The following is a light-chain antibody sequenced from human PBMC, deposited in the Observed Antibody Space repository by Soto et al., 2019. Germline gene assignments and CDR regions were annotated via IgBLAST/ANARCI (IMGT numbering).Light chain of an antibody. CDR1: RRAVGGYTF. V-gene: IGLV2-14*01. CDR2: EGS. CDR3: SSYTSRRTVS. Sequence: QSVLTQPASVSGTPGQPITIFSPGTRRAVGGYTFVSWSQQNPCKDSNLLIYEGSSRPSGGSYCFSDSKSGNTAFLTISGLQAEDEGDFYCSSYTSRRTVSFGGGTKVTVL. J-gene: IGLJ2*01.